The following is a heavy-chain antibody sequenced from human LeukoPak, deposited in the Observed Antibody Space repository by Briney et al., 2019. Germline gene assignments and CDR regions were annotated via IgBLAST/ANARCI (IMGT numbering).Heavy chain of an antibody. CDR1: GFTFSSYD. CDR2: IGTAGDT. Sequence: PGGSLRLSCAASGFTFSSYDMHWVRQPTGKGLEWVSAIGTAGDTYYPGSVKGRFTISRENAKNSLHPQMNSLRAGDTAVYYCARALPDYGGDSRYYYGLDVWGQGTTVTVSS. V-gene: IGHV3-13*01. CDR3: ARALPDYGGDSRYYYGLDV. J-gene: IGHJ6*02. D-gene: IGHD4-23*01.